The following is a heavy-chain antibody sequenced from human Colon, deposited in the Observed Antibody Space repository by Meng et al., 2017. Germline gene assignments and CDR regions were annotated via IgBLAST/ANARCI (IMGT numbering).Heavy chain of an antibody. J-gene: IGHJ4*02. D-gene: IGHD3-16*01. V-gene: IGHV4-61*08. CDR2: ARIDYANT. CDR3: ARDYWGSLDF. CDR1: GGSVRRPEHQ. Sequence: VQLQESRTGLVRSSQTLSLICAVSGGSVRRPEHQWGWVRKPPGKGLEWIGYARIDYANTNSNPPLKSGVNVSLDTSKNQFSLKVRSVTAADPAVYYCARDYWGSLDFWGQGILVTVSS.